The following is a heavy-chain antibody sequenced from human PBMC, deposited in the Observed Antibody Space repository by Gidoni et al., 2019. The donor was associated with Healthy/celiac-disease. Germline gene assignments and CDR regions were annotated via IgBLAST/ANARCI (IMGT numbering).Heavy chain of an antibody. D-gene: IGHD2-15*01. Sequence: VQLVESGGGVVQPGRSLRLSCAASGFTFRSYGMHWVRQAPGKGLEWVAVISYDGSNKYYADSVKGRFTISRDKSKNTLYLQMNSRRAEDTAVYYCAKDLLVVVAARSGAFDIWGQGTMVTVSS. CDR3: AKDLLVVVAARSGAFDI. CDR2: ISYDGSNK. J-gene: IGHJ3*02. V-gene: IGHV3-30*18. CDR1: GFTFRSYG.